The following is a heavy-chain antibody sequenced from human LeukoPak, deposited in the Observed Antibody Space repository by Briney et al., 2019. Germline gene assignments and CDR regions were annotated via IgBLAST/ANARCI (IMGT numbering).Heavy chain of an antibody. D-gene: IGHD3-10*01. CDR2: IKQDGSEK. CDR3: AKDYEVRGVMGAYYFDY. Sequence: GGSLRLSCAASGFTFSSYWMSWVRQAPGKGLEWVANIKQDGSEKYYVDSVKGRFTISRDNAKNSLYLQMNSLRAEDTALYYCAKDYEVRGVMGAYYFDYWGQGTLVTVSS. CDR1: GFTFSSYW. V-gene: IGHV3-7*03. J-gene: IGHJ4*02.